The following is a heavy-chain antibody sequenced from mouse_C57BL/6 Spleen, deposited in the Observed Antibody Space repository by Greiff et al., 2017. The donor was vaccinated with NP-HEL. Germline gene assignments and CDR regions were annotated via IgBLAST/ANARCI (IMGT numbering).Heavy chain of an antibody. CDR3: ARSYSNYGRFAY. Sequence: QVQLQQSGAELVKPGASVKLSCKASGYTFTSYWMHWVKQRPGQGLEWIGMIHPNSGSTNYNEKFKSKATLTVDKSSSTAYMQLSSLTSEDSAVYYCARSYSNYGRFAYWGKGTLVTVSA. D-gene: IGHD2-5*01. CDR1: GYTFTSYW. J-gene: IGHJ3*01. V-gene: IGHV1-64*01. CDR2: IHPNSGST.